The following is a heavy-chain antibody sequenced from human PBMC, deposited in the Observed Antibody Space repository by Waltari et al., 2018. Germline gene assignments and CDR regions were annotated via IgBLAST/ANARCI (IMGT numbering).Heavy chain of an antibody. CDR1: GYTFTDYY. CDR2: VDPEDGET. V-gene: IGHV1-69-2*01. Sequence: EVQLVQSGAEVKKPGATVKISCKVSGYTFTDYYMHWVPQAPGKGLEWMGLVDPEDGETIYAEKFQGRVTITADTSTDTAYMELSSLRSEDTAVYYCATDALSKARLTYYYYMDVWGKGTTVTVSS. J-gene: IGHJ6*03. CDR3: ATDALSKARLTYYYYMDV.